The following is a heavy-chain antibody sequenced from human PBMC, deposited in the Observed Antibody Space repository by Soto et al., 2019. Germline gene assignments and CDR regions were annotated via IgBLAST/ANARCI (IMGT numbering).Heavy chain of an antibody. V-gene: IGHV4-31*03. CDR1: GGSISSGGYY. CDR3: ARDLQYYDFHHWFDP. J-gene: IGHJ5*02. D-gene: IGHD3-3*01. CDR2: IYYSGST. Sequence: QVQLQESGPGLVKPSQTLSLTCTVSGGSISSGGYYWSWIRQHPGKGLEWIGYIYYSGSTYYNPSLYSRVTISVVTSKNQFSLKLSSVTAADTAVYYCARDLQYYDFHHWFDPWGQGTLVTVSS.